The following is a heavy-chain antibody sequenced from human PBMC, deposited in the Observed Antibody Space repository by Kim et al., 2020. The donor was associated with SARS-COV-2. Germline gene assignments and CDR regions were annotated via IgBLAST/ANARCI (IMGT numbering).Heavy chain of an antibody. D-gene: IGHD2-2*01. CDR1: GYSFTSYW. CDR2: IDPSDSYT. CDR3: ARQTWDIVVVPAAAEDY. V-gene: IGHV5-10-1*01. J-gene: IGHJ4*02. Sequence: GESLKISCKGSGYSFTSYWISWVRQMPGKGLEWMGRIDPSDSYTNYSPSFQGHVTISADKSISTAYLQWSSLKASDTAMYYCARQTWDIVVVPAAAEDYWGQGTLVTVSS.